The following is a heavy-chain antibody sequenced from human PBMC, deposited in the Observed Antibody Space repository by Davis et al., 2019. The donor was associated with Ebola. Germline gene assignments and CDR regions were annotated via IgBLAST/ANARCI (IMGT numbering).Heavy chain of an antibody. D-gene: IGHD3-22*01. V-gene: IGHV4-39*01. CDR3: ARHNLRTMIVVAFDY. J-gene: IGHJ4*02. CDR1: GGSISSSSYY. CDR2: IYYSGST. Sequence: PGGSLRLSCTVSGGSISSSSYYWGWIRQPPGKGLEWIGSIYYSGSTYYNPSLKSRVTISVDTSKNQFSLKLSSVTAADTAVYYCARHNLRTMIVVAFDYWGQGTLVTVSS.